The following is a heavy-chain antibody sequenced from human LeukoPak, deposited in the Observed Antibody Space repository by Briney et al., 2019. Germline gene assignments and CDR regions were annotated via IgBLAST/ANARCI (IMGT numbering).Heavy chain of an antibody. CDR3: AREIVGATGNWFDP. Sequence: SETLSLTCTVSGGSISSYYWGWIRQPPGKGLEWIGSIYYSGSTYYNPSLKSRVTISVDTSKNQFSLKLSSVTAADTAVYYCAREIVGATGNWFDPWGQGTLVTVSS. V-gene: IGHV4-39*07. CDR2: IYYSGST. CDR1: GGSISSYY. J-gene: IGHJ5*02. D-gene: IGHD1-26*01.